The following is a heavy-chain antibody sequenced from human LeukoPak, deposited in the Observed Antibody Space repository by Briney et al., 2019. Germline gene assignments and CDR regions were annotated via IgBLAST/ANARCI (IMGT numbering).Heavy chain of an antibody. Sequence: PSETLSHTCTVSGGSISSYYWSWIRQPPGKGLEWIGYIYYSGSTNYNPSLKSRVTISVDTSKNQFSLKLSSVTAADTAVYYCTYSAWRTRQFEYFDLWGRGTLVTVSS. CDR2: IYYSGST. CDR3: TYSAWRTRQFEYFDL. CDR1: GGSISSYY. V-gene: IGHV4-59*01. J-gene: IGHJ2*01. D-gene: IGHD6-19*01.